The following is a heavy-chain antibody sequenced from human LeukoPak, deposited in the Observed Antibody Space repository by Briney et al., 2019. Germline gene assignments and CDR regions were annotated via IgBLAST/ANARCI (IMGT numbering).Heavy chain of an antibody. J-gene: IGHJ6*03. CDR3: ARDYLRRMGFYYFMDV. CDR1: GGSISSYY. D-gene: IGHD2/OR15-2a*01. Sequence: SETLSLTCTVSGGSISSYYWSWIRQPAGKGLEWIGRIYSNGSTNYNPSLKSRLTISIDTSQNQFSLQLSSVTGADTATYYCARDYLRRMGFYYFMDVWGKGTTVT. V-gene: IGHV4-4*07. CDR2: IYSNGST.